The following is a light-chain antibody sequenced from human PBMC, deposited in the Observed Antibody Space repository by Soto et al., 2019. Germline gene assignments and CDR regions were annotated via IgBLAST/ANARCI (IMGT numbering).Light chain of an antibody. V-gene: IGLV1-40*01. CDR2: GNI. Sequence: QSVLTQPPSVSGAPGQRVTISCTGGSSNIGADYDVHWYQLLPGSVPKLLIYGNINRPSGVPDRFSGPKSGNTASLTISGLQTEDEADYYCCLYVGGRTYVFGTGTKVTVL. J-gene: IGLJ1*01. CDR3: CLYVGGRTYV. CDR1: SSNIGADYD.